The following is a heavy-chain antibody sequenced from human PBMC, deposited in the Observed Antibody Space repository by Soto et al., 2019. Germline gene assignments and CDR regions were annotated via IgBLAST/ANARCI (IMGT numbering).Heavy chain of an antibody. CDR3: AGEGILVVFDAYDL. D-gene: IGHD2-15*01. V-gene: IGHV1-18*04. Sequence: QDQLVQSGAEVKKPGASVKVSCKASVFTSSGISCVRQPPGQRLEWKGWISTHNGNTNNAQKYQRRGIMTMDTSTTTVYRELRSLRPDHTAVYLCAGEGILVVFDAYDLWGQGTRVTVSS. J-gene: IGHJ3*01. CDR2: ISTHNGNT. CDR1: VFTSSG.